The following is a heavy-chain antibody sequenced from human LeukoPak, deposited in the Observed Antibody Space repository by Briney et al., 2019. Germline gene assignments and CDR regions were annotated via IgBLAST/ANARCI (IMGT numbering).Heavy chain of an antibody. Sequence: GGSLRLSCAASGFTFSSYWMHWVRQAPGKGLVWVSRINSDGSSTSYADSVKGRFTISRDNAKNTLYLQMNSLRAEDTAVYYCAKEIAVAGGDFQHWGQGTLVTVSS. CDR3: AKEIAVAGGDFQH. V-gene: IGHV3-74*01. CDR1: GFTFSSYW. CDR2: INSDGSST. J-gene: IGHJ1*01. D-gene: IGHD6-19*01.